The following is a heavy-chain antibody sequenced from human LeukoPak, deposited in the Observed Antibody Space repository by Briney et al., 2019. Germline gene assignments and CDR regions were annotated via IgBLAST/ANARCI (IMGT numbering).Heavy chain of an antibody. Sequence: GGSLRLSCAASGFTFSDYAMTWVRQAPGKGLEWVSAISSSGGSTYYADSVEGRFTISRDNSKNTLYLQMNSLRAEDTAVYYCAKSEDRILYGFDYWGQGTLVTVSS. D-gene: IGHD2-15*01. CDR3: AKSEDRILYGFDY. V-gene: IGHV3-23*01. CDR2: ISSSGGST. CDR1: GFTFSDYA. J-gene: IGHJ4*02.